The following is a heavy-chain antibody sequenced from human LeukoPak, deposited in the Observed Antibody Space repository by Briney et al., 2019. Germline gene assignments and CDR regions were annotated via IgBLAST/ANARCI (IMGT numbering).Heavy chain of an antibody. CDR3: ARDKIEGPTKLDY. V-gene: IGHV3-7*01. D-gene: IGHD1-1*01. CDR1: GFTFSSYW. CDR2: IKQDESEK. J-gene: IGHJ4*02. Sequence: GGSLRLSCAASGFTFSSYWMSWVRQAPGKGLEWVANIKQDESEKYYVDSLKGRFTISRDNAKNSLYLQMNSLRAEDTAVYYCARDKIEGPTKLDYWGQGVLVTVSS.